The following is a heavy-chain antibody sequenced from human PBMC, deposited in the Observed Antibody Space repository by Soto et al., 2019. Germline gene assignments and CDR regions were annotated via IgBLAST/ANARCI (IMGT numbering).Heavy chain of an antibody. Sequence: EVQLVESGGGLVQPGGSLRLSCAASGFTFSSYGMNWFRQAPGKGLEWVSYITWSSSGATYYADAVKGRFTSSRDNGKNSLYLQMNSLRDEDTAVYYCLRDYDSVPPRTHAENWGQGTLVTVSS. D-gene: IGHD3-16*01. CDR3: LRDYDSVPPRTHAEN. J-gene: IGHJ4*02. CDR2: ITWSSSGAT. V-gene: IGHV3-48*02. CDR1: GFTFSSYG.